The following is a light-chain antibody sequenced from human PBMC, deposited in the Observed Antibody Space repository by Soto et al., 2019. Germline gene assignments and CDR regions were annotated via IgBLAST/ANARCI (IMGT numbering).Light chain of an antibody. Sequence: QSVLSQPASVSGSPGQSITISCTGINSGVVNYEYVSWYQQFPDKAPKLIIYEGRERPSGVSDRFSGSKSDNAASLTISALQTEDEAEYFCLSYGKVFGTGTKVNVL. CDR3: LSYGKV. CDR2: EGR. CDR1: NSGVVNYEY. J-gene: IGLJ1*01. V-gene: IGLV2-23*01.